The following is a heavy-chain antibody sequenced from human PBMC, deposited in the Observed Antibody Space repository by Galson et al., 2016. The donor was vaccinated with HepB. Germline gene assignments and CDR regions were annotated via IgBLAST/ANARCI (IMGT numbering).Heavy chain of an antibody. J-gene: IGHJ4*02. D-gene: IGHD1-26*01. CDR2: IKQDGSEK. CDR3: ARGGVGATTSERRQYFDY. V-gene: IGHV3-7*03. Sequence: SLRLSCAASGFTFSTYWMSWVRQAPGKGLEWVANIKQDGSEKDYVDSVKGRFTISRDNAKNSLYLQMNSLRAEDTAVYYCARGGVGATTSERRQYFDYWGQGTLVTVSS. CDR1: GFTFSTYW.